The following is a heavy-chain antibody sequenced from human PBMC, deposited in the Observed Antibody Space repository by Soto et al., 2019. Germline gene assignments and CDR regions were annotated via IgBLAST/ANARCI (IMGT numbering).Heavy chain of an antibody. CDR2: ISHSGST. D-gene: IGHD5-18*01. J-gene: IGHJ4*02. Sequence: QLQLQESGSGLVKPSQTLSLTCAVSGGSISSGGYSWSWIRQPPGKGLECIGYISHSGSTYYNPSLKNRVTTSLDRSKNQFSLKLSSVTAADTAVYYCARGAAMVDYWGEGTLVTVSS. CDR3: ARGAAMVDY. V-gene: IGHV4-30-2*01. CDR1: GGSISSGGYS.